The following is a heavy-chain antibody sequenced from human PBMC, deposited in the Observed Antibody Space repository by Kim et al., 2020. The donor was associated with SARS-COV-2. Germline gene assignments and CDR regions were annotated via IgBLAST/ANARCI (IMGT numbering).Heavy chain of an antibody. Sequence: GGSLRLSCGASGFTFSSRAVGWVRQAPGKGLEWVSAISGSGDTTYYADSVKGRFTVSRDNSKNTLFLQMNSLRADDTAVYYCAKCEVSGSSFGRFDYWGQGTLVTVSS. D-gene: IGHD6-6*01. CDR2: ISGSGDTT. V-gene: IGHV3-23*01. J-gene: IGHJ4*02. CDR1: GFTFSSRA. CDR3: AKCEVSGSSFGRFDY.